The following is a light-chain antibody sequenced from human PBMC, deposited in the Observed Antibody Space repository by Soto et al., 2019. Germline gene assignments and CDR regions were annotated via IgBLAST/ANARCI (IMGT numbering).Light chain of an antibody. V-gene: IGKV3-20*01. J-gene: IGKJ4*01. CDR1: QSVSSRY. Sequence: EIVLTQSPGTLSLSPGERATLSCRASQSVSSRYFAGYQQKPGQAPRLLIYGASSRATGIPDRFSGSGSGRDFTLTINSLEPEDVAVYSCQQYDNSLLTFRGASKLE. CDR3: QQYDNSLLT. CDR2: GAS.